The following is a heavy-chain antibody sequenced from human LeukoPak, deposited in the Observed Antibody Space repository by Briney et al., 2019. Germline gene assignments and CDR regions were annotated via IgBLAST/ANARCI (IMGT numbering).Heavy chain of an antibody. Sequence: GGSLRLSCTASGFTFGDYAMSWVRQAPGKGLEWVGFIRSKAYGGTTEYAASVKGRFTISRDDSKSIAYLQMNSLKTEDTAVYYCTRSLRYFDWLQNFDYGGQGTLVTVSS. CDR2: IRSKAYGGTT. D-gene: IGHD3-9*01. CDR3: TRSLRYFDWLQNFDY. CDR1: GFTFGDYA. V-gene: IGHV3-49*04. J-gene: IGHJ4*02.